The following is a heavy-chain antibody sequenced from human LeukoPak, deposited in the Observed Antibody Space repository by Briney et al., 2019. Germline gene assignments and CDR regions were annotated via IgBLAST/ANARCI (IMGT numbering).Heavy chain of an antibody. CDR1: GYNFNTYW. J-gene: IGHJ2*01. V-gene: IGHV5-51*01. CDR3: ARRAGSLWYFDV. CDR2: IYPDDSDT. Sequence: GESLKISCQGSGYNFNTYWLAWVRQLPGKGVEWMGIIYPDDSDTRYSPSFQGQVTISADKSITTAYLQWSSLKASDTAIYYCARRAGSLWYFDVWGRGTLVTVSS. D-gene: IGHD6-19*01.